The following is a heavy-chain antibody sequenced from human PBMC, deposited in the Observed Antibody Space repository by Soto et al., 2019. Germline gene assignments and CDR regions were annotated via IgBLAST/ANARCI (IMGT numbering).Heavy chain of an antibody. CDR3: ARLTVLGEWLFIFDY. J-gene: IGHJ4*02. V-gene: IGHV4-30-2*02. CDR2: IFHGGST. CDR1: GAPITWGDYS. Sequence: PSETLSLTCAISGAPITWGDYSWNWIRQPPGKGLEWIGYIFHGGSTNYNPSLKSRVTISVDTSKNQFSLKLSSVTAADTAVYYCARLTVLGEWLFIFDYWGQGTLVTVSS. D-gene: IGHD3-3*01.